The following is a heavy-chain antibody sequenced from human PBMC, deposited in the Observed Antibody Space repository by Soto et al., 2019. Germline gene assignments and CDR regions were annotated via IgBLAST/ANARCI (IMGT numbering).Heavy chain of an antibody. CDR1: GFTFRSYS. J-gene: IGHJ6*02. V-gene: IGHV3-48*02. CDR3: AREDPWSANADDMDV. CDR2: ISSSSGTI. Sequence: EVQLVESGGGLVQPGGSLRLSCVASGFTFRSYSLNWVRQAPGXGLEXVSYISSSSGTIYYADSVKGRFTISRDNAENSLYLQMNSLRDDDTAVYYCAREDPWSANADDMDVWGQGTTVTVSS. D-gene: IGHD3-3*01.